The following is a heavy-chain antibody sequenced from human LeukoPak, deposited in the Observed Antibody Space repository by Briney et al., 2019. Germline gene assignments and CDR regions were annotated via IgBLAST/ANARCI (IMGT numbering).Heavy chain of an antibody. CDR1: GHTFTGYY. V-gene: IGHV1-2*06. Sequence: ASVKVSCKASGHTFTGYYMHWVRQAPGQGLEWMGRINPNSGGTNYAQKFQGRVTMTRDTSISTAYMELSRLRSDDTAVYYCARDSAVLPLYYYYMDVWGKGTKVTVSS. D-gene: IGHD3-10*01. CDR3: ARDSAVLPLYYYYMDV. CDR2: INPNSGGT. J-gene: IGHJ6*03.